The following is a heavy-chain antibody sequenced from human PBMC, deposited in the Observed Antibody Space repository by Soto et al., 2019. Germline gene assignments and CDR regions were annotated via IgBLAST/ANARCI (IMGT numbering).Heavy chain of an antibody. Sequence: QLQLQESGPGLVKPSETLSLTCTVSGGSISSSSYYWGWIRQPPGKGLEWIGSIYYSGSTYYNPSLKGQVTISVDTSKNQFSLKLSSVTAADTAVYYCARHHGGGTTTPLWYFDLWGRGTLVTVSS. CDR2: IYYSGST. CDR3: ARHHGGGTTTPLWYFDL. CDR1: GGSISSSSYY. D-gene: IGHD4-17*01. V-gene: IGHV4-39*01. J-gene: IGHJ2*01.